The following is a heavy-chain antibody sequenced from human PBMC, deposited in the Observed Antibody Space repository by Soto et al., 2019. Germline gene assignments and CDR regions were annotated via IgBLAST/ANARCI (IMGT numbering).Heavy chain of an antibody. D-gene: IGHD4-17*01. CDR2: ISYDGSNK. CDR3: AKDLWSGDYVFDY. V-gene: IGHV3-30*18. Sequence: PGGSLRLSCAASGFTFSSYGMHWVRQAPGKGLGWVAVISYDGSNKYYADSVKGRFTISRDNSKNTLYLQMNSLRAEDTAVYYCAKDLWSGDYVFDYWGQGTLVTVSS. CDR1: GFTFSSYG. J-gene: IGHJ4*02.